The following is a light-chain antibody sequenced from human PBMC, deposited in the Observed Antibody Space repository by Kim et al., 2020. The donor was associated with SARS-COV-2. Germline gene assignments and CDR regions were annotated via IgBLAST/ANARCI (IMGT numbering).Light chain of an antibody. CDR2: GNS. J-gene: IGLJ3*02. CDR3: QSYDSSLRGV. V-gene: IGLV1-40*01. CDR1: SSNIGAGDA. Sequence: GQRVTISWTGSSSNIGAGDAVRWYQQLPGTAPKLLIYGNSNRPSGVPDRFSGSKSGTSASLAITGLQAEDEADYYCQSYDSSLRGVFGGGTQLTVL.